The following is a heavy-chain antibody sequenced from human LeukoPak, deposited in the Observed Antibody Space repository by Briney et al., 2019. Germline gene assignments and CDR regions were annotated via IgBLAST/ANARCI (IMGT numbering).Heavy chain of an antibody. CDR2: IKSKGGGGTT. Sequence: PGGSLRLSCAVSGLTFSDAWMTWVRQAPGKGLEWVGRIKSKGGGGTTDCAAPAKGRFTISRDDSKNILYLQMNSLKTEDTAVYYCTWMTAETTIGYWGQGTLVTVSS. D-gene: IGHD4-17*01. CDR1: GLTFSDAW. V-gene: IGHV3-15*01. CDR3: TWMTAETTIGY. J-gene: IGHJ4*02.